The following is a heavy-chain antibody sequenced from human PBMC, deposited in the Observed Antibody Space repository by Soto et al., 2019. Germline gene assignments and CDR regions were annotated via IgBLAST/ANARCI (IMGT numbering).Heavy chain of an antibody. D-gene: IGHD2-15*01. V-gene: IGHV2-26*01. CDR2: IFSNDEK. CDR3: ARIPSVYCSGGSCYSLAFDI. J-gene: IGHJ3*02. CDR1: GFSLSNDRMG. Sequence: SGPTLVNPTETLTLTCTVFGFSLSNDRMGVSWIRQPPGKALEWLAHIFSNDEKSYSTSLKSRLTISKDTSKSQVVLTMTNMDPVGTATYYCARIPSVYCSGGSCYSLAFDIWGQGTMVTVS.